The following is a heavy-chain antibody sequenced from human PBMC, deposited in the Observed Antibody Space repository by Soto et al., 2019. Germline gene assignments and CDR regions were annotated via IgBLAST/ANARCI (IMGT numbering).Heavy chain of an antibody. D-gene: IGHD3-22*01. V-gene: IGHV3-15*01. J-gene: IGHJ1*01. Sequence: PGGSRRDSCSTSVVPFTNARVSWVRQAPGKGLEWVGRIKSKTDGGKTDSAVPVKGRFSISRDDSKNNLYLQMNSLKTEDTDGYYCATDASYATSGYWAWGQRSPVTVSS. CDR2: IKSKTDGGKT. CDR1: VVPFTNAR. CDR3: ATDASYATSGYWA.